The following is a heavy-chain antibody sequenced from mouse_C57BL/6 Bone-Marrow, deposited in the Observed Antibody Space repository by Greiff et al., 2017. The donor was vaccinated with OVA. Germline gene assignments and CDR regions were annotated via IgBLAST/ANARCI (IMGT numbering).Heavy chain of an antibody. CDR1: GFNIKDDY. D-gene: IGHD1-1*01. J-gene: IGHJ1*03. Sequence: VQLQQSGAELVRPGASVKLSCTASGFNIKDDYMHWVKKRPEQGLEWIGWIDPENGDTEYASTFQCEATITADTSSNTAYLQLSSLTSEDTAVYYCTTPYYGSSHWDFDVWGTGPTVTVSS. V-gene: IGHV14-4*01. CDR3: TTPYYGSSHWDFDV. CDR2: IDPENGDT.